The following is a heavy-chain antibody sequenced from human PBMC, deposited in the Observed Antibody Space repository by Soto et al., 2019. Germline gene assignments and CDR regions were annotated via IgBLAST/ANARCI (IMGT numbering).Heavy chain of an antibody. CDR1: GFTFSSYG. CDR3: AKEVAADLYYFDY. CDR2: ISYDGSNK. V-gene: IGHV3-30*18. D-gene: IGHD6-13*01. Sequence: GGSLRLSCAASGFTFSSYGMHWVRQAPGKGLEWVAVISYDGSNKYYADSVKGRFTISRDNSKNTLYLQMNSLRAEDTAVYYCAKEVAADLYYFDYWGQGTLVTVSS. J-gene: IGHJ4*02.